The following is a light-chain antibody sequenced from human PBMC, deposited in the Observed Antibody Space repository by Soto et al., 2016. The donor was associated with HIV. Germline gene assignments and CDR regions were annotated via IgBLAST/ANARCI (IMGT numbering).Light chain of an antibody. CDR2: AAS. CDR3: QQLNSYLGIT. Sequence: DIQLTQSPSFLSASVGDRVTITCRASQGISSYLAWYQQKPGKAPKLLIYAASTLQSGVPSRFSGSGSGTDFTLTISSLQPEDFATYYCQQLNSYLGITFGRRTRLEIK. V-gene: IGKV1-9*01. CDR1: QGISSY. J-gene: IGKJ5*01.